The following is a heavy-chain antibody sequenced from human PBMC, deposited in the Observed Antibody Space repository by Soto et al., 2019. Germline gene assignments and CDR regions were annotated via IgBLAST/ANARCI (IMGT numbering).Heavy chain of an antibody. J-gene: IGHJ6*02. Sequence: QVQLVQSGAEVKKPGASVKVSCKASGYTFTSYGISWVRQAPGQGLEWMGWISAYNGNTNYAQKLQGRVTMTTDTSTSTAYMELRSLRSDDTAVYYCARDRVVVVAAIISSGYYYGMDVWGQGTTVTVSS. V-gene: IGHV1-18*01. D-gene: IGHD2-15*01. CDR3: ARDRVVVVAAIISSGYYYGMDV. CDR1: GYTFTSYG. CDR2: ISAYNGNT.